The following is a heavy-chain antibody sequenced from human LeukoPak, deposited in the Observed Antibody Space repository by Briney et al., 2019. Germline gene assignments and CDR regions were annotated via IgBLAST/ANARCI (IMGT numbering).Heavy chain of an antibody. J-gene: IGHJ2*01. CDR1: GGSISSSSYY. V-gene: IGHV4-39*01. CDR2: IYYSGST. Sequence: PSETLSLTCTVSGGSISSSSYYWGWLRQPPGQGLEWVGSIYYSGSTYYNPSLKSRVTISVDTSKNQFSLKLSSVTAADTAVYYCARQLRADYYDSSGVWYFDLWGRGTLVTVSS. CDR3: ARQLRADYYDSSGVWYFDL. D-gene: IGHD3-22*01.